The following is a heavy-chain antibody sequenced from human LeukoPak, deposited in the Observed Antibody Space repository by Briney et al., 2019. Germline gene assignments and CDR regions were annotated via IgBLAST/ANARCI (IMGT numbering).Heavy chain of an antibody. CDR1: GFSFSSYE. CDR3: ARDGGTRLKYSFGYGDF. Sequence: GGSLRLSCAASGFSFSSYEIHWVRQAPGKGLEWVSSINWNAVSTSYADSVKGRFTISRDNAKNSLYLQMNSLRAEDTAVYYCARDGGTRLKYSFGYGDFWGQGTLVTVSS. CDR2: INWNAVST. J-gene: IGHJ4*02. D-gene: IGHD3-22*01. V-gene: IGHV3-20*04.